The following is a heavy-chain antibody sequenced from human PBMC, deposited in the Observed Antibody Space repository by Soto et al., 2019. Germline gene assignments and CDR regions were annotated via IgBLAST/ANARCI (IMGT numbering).Heavy chain of an antibody. V-gene: IGHV4-39*01. CDR1: GGSIRRSSYY. CDR2: IYYSGST. Sequence: PSETLSLTCTVSGGSIRRSSYYWGWIRQPPGKGLEWIGSIYYSGSTYYNPSLKSRVTLSVDTSKNQFSLKLSSVTAADTAVYYCATPYYYDSSGYGYWGQGTLVTVS. D-gene: IGHD3-22*01. J-gene: IGHJ4*02. CDR3: ATPYYYDSSGYGY.